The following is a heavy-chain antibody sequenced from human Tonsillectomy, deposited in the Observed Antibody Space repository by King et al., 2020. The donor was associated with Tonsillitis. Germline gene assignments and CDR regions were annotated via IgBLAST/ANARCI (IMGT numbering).Heavy chain of an antibody. J-gene: IGHJ5*02. CDR2: ISGNGGST. D-gene: IGHD6-19*01. CDR3: VKDRIDVGGTETWGLVDT. V-gene: IGHV3-64D*06. CDR1: GFTFSSYA. Sequence: QLVQSGGGLVQPGGSLRLSCSASGFTFSSYAMHWVRQDPGKGLEYVSVISGNGGSTYYADSVKGRFTISKDNSKNTLFLQMSSLRAEDTAVYFGVKDRIDVGGTETWGLVDTWSQGTLVTVSS.